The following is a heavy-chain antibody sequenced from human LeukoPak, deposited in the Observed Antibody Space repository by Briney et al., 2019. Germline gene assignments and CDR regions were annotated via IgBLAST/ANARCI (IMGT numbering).Heavy chain of an antibody. Sequence: GGSLRLSCAASGFTFSSYAMSWVRQAPGKGLEWVAVISYDGSNKYYADSVKGRFTISRDNAKNSLYLQMNSLRAEDTAVYYCARDSSYDFWSGCHYLFDYWGQGTLVTVSS. CDR1: GFTFSSYA. V-gene: IGHV3-30-3*01. J-gene: IGHJ4*02. CDR2: ISYDGSNK. D-gene: IGHD3-3*01. CDR3: ARDSSYDFWSGCHYLFDY.